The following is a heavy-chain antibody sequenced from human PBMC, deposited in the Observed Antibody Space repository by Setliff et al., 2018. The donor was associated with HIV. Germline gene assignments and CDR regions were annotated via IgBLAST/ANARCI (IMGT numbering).Heavy chain of an antibody. CDR2: IKQDGSEK. D-gene: IGHD2-2*01. V-gene: IGHV3-7*01. J-gene: IGHJ5*02. Sequence: GGSLRLSCAASGFSFSSYWMSWVRQAPGKGLEWVANIKQDGSEKCYVDSVKGRFTISRDNAKNSLYLQMNSLRAEDTAVYYCARDCSSTSCYGGYNWFDPWGQGTLVTVSS. CDR3: ARDCSSTSCYGGYNWFDP. CDR1: GFSFSSYW.